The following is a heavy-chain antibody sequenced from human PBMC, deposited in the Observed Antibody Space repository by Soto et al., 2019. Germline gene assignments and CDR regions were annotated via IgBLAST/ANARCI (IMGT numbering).Heavy chain of an antibody. D-gene: IGHD1-1*01. J-gene: IGHJ6*02. CDR3: AAENGPMDV. CDR2: ISSSGSTI. Sequence: PGGSLRLSCAAPGFTFSSYEMHWVRQAPGKGLEWVSYISSSGSTIYYADSVKGRFTISRDNAKNSLYLQMNSLRAEDTAVYYCAAENGPMDVWGQGTTVTVSS. V-gene: IGHV3-48*03. CDR1: GFTFSSYE.